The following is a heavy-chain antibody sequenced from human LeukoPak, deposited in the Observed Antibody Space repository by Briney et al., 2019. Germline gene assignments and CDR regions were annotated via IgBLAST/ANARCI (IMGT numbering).Heavy chain of an antibody. CDR3: TTCGGDCFFNY. D-gene: IGHD2-21*02. Sequence: AGGSLRLSCAVSGFTFSTYSMNWVRQAPGKGLEGVGRIKSKPAGETTSYAEPVKGRFTISRDDSRNTLYLQMNSLKPEDTAVYYCTTCGGDCFFNYWGQGTLVTVSS. CDR1: GFTFSTYS. J-gene: IGHJ4*02. V-gene: IGHV3-15*01. CDR2: IKSKPAGETT.